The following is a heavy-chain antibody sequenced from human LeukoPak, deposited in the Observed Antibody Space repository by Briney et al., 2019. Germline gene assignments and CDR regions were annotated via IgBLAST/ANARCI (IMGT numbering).Heavy chain of an antibody. CDR2: IILILGIA. CDR3: ARETVNYDSSGYYYYYFDY. J-gene: IGHJ4*02. CDR1: GGTFSSYT. V-gene: IGHV1-69*04. D-gene: IGHD3-22*01. Sequence: SVKVSCKASGGTFSSYTISWVRQAPGQGLKWMGRIILILGIANYAQKFQGRVTMTRDTSISTAYMELSRLRSDDTAVYYCARETVNYDSSGYYYYYFDYWGQGTLVTVSS.